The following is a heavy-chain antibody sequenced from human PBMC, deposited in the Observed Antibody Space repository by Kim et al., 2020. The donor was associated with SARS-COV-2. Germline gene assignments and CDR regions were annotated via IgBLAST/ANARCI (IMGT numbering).Heavy chain of an antibody. Sequence: SPSFQGQVTSSADKSISTAYLQWSSLKASDTAMYYCARTGIAVAGGGMDVWGQGTTVTVSS. CDR3: ARTGIAVAGGGMDV. J-gene: IGHJ6*02. D-gene: IGHD6-19*01. V-gene: IGHV5-51*01.